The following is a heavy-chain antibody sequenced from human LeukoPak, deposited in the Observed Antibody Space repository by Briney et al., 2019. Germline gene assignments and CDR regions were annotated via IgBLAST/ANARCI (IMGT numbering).Heavy chain of an antibody. CDR3: ARTGSNYPFDY. CDR2: ISAYNGNT. D-gene: IGHD4-11*01. Sequence: ASVKVSCKASGYTFTSYGITWVRQAPGQGLECMGWISAYNGNTNYAQKFQGRVTMTTDTSTSTAYMELWSLRSDDTAVYYCARTGSNYPFDYWGQGTLVTVSS. V-gene: IGHV1-18*01. J-gene: IGHJ4*02. CDR1: GYTFTSYG.